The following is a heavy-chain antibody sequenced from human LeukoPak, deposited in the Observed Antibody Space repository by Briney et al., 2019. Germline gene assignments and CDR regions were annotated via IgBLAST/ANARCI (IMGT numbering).Heavy chain of an antibody. CDR3: ASLVLGSGYYRHAFDI. D-gene: IGHD3-22*01. J-gene: IGHJ3*02. V-gene: IGHV1-2*06. CDR1: GYTFTGYY. CDR2: INPNSGGT. Sequence: ASVKVSCKASGYTFTGYYMHWVRQAPGQGLEWMGRINPNSGGTNYAQKFQGRVTMTRDTSISTAYMELSRLRSDDTAVYYCASLVLGSGYYRHAFDIWGQGTMVAVSS.